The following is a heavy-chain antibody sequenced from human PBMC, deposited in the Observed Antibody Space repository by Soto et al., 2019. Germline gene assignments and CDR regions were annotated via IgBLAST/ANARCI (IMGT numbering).Heavy chain of an antibody. CDR1: GLSLSTSGVS. J-gene: IGHJ6*02. V-gene: IGHV2-5*02. D-gene: IGHD3-10*01. CDR2: IYWDDDK. Sequence: SGPTLVNPTHTLTLTCTFSGLSLSTSGVSVGWIRQPPGKALEWLGLIYWDDDKRYSPSLESRLTITKDTSKNQVVLTMSNVDPVDTGTYYCAHFPSDRGYSYGMDVWGQGTTVTVSS. CDR3: AHFPSDRGYSYGMDV.